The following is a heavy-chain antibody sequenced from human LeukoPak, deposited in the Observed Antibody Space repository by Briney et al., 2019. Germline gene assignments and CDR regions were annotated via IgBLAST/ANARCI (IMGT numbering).Heavy chain of an antibody. Sequence: GGSLRLSCAASGFTFRTYWMHWLRQAPGEGLVGVSRINEHGSIPYYADSVKDRFTSSRDKSTNTPYLQMSSLRADDKARYYCARDVGGAGSHWGQGTLVTVSS. CDR2: INEHGSIP. J-gene: IGHJ4*02. CDR3: ARDVGGAGSH. CDR1: GFTFRTYW. V-gene: IGHV3-74*01. D-gene: IGHD3-10*01.